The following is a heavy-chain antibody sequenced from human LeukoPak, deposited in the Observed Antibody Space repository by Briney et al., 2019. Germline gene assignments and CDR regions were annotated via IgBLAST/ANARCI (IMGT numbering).Heavy chain of an antibody. D-gene: IGHD6-6*01. CDR1: GFTFSGFW. J-gene: IGHJ3*01. V-gene: IGHV3-7*03. Sequence: GGSLRLSCAVSGFTFSGFWMSWSRQAPGKGLEWVASINSDGSEGYYADVVKGRFTISRDNAKNSLYLQINSLRAEDTAVYYCARSSYSSSSGVWGQGTMVTVSS. CDR2: INSDGSEG. CDR3: ARSSYSSSSGV.